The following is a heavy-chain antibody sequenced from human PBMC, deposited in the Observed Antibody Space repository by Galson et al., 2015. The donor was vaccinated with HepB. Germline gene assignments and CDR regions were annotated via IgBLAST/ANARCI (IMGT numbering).Heavy chain of an antibody. V-gene: IGHV3-30*04. CDR3: ARDDFDFEYYYGSGFLGDV. J-gene: IGHJ6*02. CDR1: GFTFSSYA. CDR2: ISYDGSNK. D-gene: IGHD3-10*01. Sequence: SLRLSCAAPGFTFSSYAMHWVRQAPGKGLEWVAVISYDGSNKYYADSVKGRFTISRDNSKNTLYLQMNSLRAEDTAVYYCARDDFDFEYYYGSGFLGDVWGQGTTVTVSS.